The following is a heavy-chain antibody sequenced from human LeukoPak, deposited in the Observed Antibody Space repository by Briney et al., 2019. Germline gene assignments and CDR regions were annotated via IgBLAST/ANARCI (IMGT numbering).Heavy chain of an antibody. J-gene: IGHJ4*02. CDR3: ARASIVGATSPSYFDY. V-gene: IGHV1-2*02. CDR2: INPNSGGT. CDR1: GYTFTGYY. Sequence: GASVKVSCKASGYTFTGYYMHWVRQAPGQGLEWMGWINPNSGGTNYAQKFQGRVTMTRDTSISTAYMELSTLRSDDTAVYFCARASIVGATSPSYFDYWGQGTLVTVSS. D-gene: IGHD1-26*01.